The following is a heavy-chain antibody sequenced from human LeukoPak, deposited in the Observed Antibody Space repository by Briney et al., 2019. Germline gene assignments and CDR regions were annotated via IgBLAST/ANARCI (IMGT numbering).Heavy chain of an antibody. CDR1: GGSISSYY. D-gene: IGHD5-18*01. V-gene: IGHV4-59*12. CDR2: IYYTGST. CDR3: ARAPFFRGYSGVDY. J-gene: IGHJ4*02. Sequence: SETLSLTCTVSGGSISSYYWSWIRQPPGKGLEWIGYIYYTGSTNYNPSLKSRVTISVDTSKNQFSLKLSSVTAADTAVYYCARAPFFRGYSGVDYWGQGTLVTVSS.